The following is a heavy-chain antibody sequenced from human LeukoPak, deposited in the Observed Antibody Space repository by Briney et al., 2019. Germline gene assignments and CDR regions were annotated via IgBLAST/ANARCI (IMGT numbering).Heavy chain of an antibody. CDR2: IYYSGST. CDR3: ARVYYDYVWGSYPTGFDY. CDR1: GFTLSRNS. J-gene: IGHJ4*02. Sequence: GSLRLSCEDSGFTLSRNSMTWVRQAPGKGLEWIGYIYYSGSTNYNPSLKSRVTISVDTSKNQFSLKLSSVTAADTAVYYCARVYYDYVWGSYPTGFDYWGQGTLVTVSS. V-gene: IGHV4-59*08. D-gene: IGHD3-16*02.